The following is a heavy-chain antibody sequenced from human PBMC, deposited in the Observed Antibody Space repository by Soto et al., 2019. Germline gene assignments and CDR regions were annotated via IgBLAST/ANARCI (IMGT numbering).Heavy chain of an antibody. Sequence: PGESLKISCQGSGYSLTHHWIAWVRQMPGKGLEWMGNIYPGDSDTRYSPSFQGQVTISADKSTSTTYLQWSSLKASDTAMYYCATLGSDYNNCFDYWGHGTQVTASS. D-gene: IGHD4-4*01. V-gene: IGHV5-51*01. CDR2: IYPGDSDT. CDR3: ATLGSDYNNCFDY. CDR1: GYSLTHHW. J-gene: IGHJ4*01.